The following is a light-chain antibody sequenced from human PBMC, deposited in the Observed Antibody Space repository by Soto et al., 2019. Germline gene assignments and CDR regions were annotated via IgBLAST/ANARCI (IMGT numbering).Light chain of an antibody. Sequence: QSALTQPASVSGSPGQSITISCTGTSSDVGGYNYVSWYQQHPGKAPKPMIYDVSNRPSGVSTRFSGAKSGNTASLTISGLQAEDEADYDCSSYTSSSTLGVLFGGGTQLTVL. J-gene: IGLJ2*01. CDR2: DVS. CDR1: SSDVGGYNY. V-gene: IGLV2-14*01. CDR3: SSYTSSSTLGVL.